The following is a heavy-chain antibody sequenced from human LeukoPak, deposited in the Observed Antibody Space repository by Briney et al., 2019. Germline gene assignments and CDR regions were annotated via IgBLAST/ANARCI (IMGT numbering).Heavy chain of an antibody. D-gene: IGHD6-13*01. CDR1: GGTFSSYA. CDR3: ARLQPPDIAAAGTAFDI. CDR2: INTNTGNP. Sequence: GASVKVSCKASGGTFSSYAISWVRQAPGQGLEWMGWINTNTGNPTYAQGFTGRFVFSLDTSVSTAYLQISSLKAEDTAVYYCARLQPPDIAAAGTAFDIWGQGTMVTVSS. V-gene: IGHV7-4-1*02. J-gene: IGHJ3*02.